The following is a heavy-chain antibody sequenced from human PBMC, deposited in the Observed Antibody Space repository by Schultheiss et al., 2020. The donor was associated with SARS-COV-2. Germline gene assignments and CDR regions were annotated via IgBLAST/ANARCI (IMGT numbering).Heavy chain of an antibody. CDR2: IIPILGIA. CDR3: AKDEGTPWSINSSSLDYYYYMDV. D-gene: IGHD6-6*01. V-gene: IGHV1-69*04. CDR1: GGTFSSYT. J-gene: IGHJ6*03. Sequence: SVKVSCKASGGTFSSYTISWVRQAPGQGLEWMGRIIPILGIANYAQKFQGRVTITADKSTSTAYMELSSLRAEDTAVYYCAKDEGTPWSINSSSLDYYYYMDVWGKGTTVTVSS.